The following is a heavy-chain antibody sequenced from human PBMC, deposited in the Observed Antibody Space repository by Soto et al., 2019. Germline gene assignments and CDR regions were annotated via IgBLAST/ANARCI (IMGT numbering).Heavy chain of an antibody. V-gene: IGHV4-61*01. D-gene: IGHD3-10*01. Sequence: KTSETLSLTCTVSGGSVSSGSYYWSWIRQPPGKGLEWIGYIYYSGSTNYNPSLKSRVTISVDTSKNQFSVKLSSVTAADTAVYYCARDFEVRDPYGNYYYPMDVWGQGTTVTVSS. CDR1: GGSVSSGSYY. J-gene: IGHJ6*02. CDR3: ARDFEVRDPYGNYYYPMDV. CDR2: IYYSGST.